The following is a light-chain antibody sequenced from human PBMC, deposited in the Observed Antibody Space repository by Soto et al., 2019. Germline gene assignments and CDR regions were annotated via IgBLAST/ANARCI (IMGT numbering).Light chain of an antibody. Sequence: DIQMTQSPSSLSASVGDRVTISCRASQTISTFLNWYQQKPGTAPRLLIYRASSVNSGVPPRFSGSGSGRDFTLTINSLRPEDIATYFCQQSSSSPPWTFGQGTKVEV. CDR3: QQSSSSPPWT. CDR1: QTISTF. CDR2: RAS. J-gene: IGKJ1*01. V-gene: IGKV1-39*01.